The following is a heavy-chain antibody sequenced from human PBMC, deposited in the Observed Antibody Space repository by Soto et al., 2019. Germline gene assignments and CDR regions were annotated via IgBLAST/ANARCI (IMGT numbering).Heavy chain of an antibody. CDR2: MNPNSGNT. J-gene: IGHJ6*03. D-gene: IGHD3-3*01. V-gene: IGHV1-8*01. Sequence: ASVNVSCKASGYTFTSYDINWVRQATGQGLEWMGWMNPNSGNTGYAQKFQGRVTMTRNTSISTAYMELSSLRSEDTAVYYCASANYDFWSGPVDSYYYMDVWGKGTTVTVSS. CDR3: ASANYDFWSGPVDSYYYMDV. CDR1: GYTFTSYD.